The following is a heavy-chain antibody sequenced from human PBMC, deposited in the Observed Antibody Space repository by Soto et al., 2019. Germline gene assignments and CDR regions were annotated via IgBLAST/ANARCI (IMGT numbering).Heavy chain of an antibody. V-gene: IGHV3-30*18. CDR3: AKDHIVAAAPDS. CDR2: ISYDGSNK. Sequence: QVQLVESGGGVVQPGRSLRLSCAASGFTFETYAMHWVRLAPGKGLEWMAVISYDGSNKYYADSVKGRFTISRDNSKNTLYMQMNRLRAEDKAIYYCAKDHIVAAAPDSWGQGTLVTVSS. J-gene: IGHJ5*01. CDR1: GFTFETYA. D-gene: IGHD2-2*01.